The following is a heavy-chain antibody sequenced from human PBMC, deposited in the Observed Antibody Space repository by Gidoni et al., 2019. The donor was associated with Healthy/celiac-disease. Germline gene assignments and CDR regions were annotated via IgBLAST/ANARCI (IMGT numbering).Heavy chain of an antibody. Sequence: EVQLLESGGGLVQTGGSLRLSCAASGFTFSIYAMSWVCQAPGQGLEWVSAISGSDGSTYYADSVKGRFTISRDNSKNTLYLQMNSLRAEDTAVYYCAKVTLGSGLPYYFDYWGQGTLVTVSS. J-gene: IGHJ4*02. CDR3: AKVTLGSGLPYYFDY. CDR1: GFTFSIYA. CDR2: ISGSDGST. D-gene: IGHD2-15*01. V-gene: IGHV3-23*01.